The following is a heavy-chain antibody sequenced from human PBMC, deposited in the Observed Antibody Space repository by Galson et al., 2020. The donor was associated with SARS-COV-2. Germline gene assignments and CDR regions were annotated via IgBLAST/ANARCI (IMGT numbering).Heavy chain of an antibody. CDR3: ARDGRRISGNFVSNWLNP. D-gene: IGHD1-20*01. J-gene: IGHJ5*02. CDR1: GGTFSTYS. V-gene: IGHV1-69*04. CDR2: IIPIPPIP. Sequence: ASVKVSCKASGGTFSTYSIIWVRQAPGHGLEWLGRIIPIPPIPKYAQKFQGRVTITADRSTNTAYMELSGLRSDDTAVYYCARDGRRISGNFVSNWLNPWGQGTLVTVSS.